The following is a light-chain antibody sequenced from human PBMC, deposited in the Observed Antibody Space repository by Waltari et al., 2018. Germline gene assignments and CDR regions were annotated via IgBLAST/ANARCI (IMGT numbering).Light chain of an antibody. J-gene: IGKJ1*01. V-gene: IGKV1-12*01. CDR2: PSS. CDR1: LGISRW. Sequence: DLQMTQAPSSVSASVGNIVTITCRASLGISRWVAWYQQKPGKAPKLLIFPSSSLRSGVPSRFSGSGSGTDFTLTISSLQPEDFATYYCLQANSFPWTFGQGTKVDIK. CDR3: LQANSFPWT.